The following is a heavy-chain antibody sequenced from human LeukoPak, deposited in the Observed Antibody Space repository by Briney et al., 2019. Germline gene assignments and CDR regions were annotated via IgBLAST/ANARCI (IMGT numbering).Heavy chain of an antibody. V-gene: IGHV3-48*03. CDR2: ISSSGSTI. Sequence: PGGSLRLSCAAPGFTFSNYEMNWVRQAPGKGLEWVSYISSSGSTIYYADSVKGRFTISRDNAKNSLYLQMNSLRAEDTAVYYCAREVGATAFDYWGQGTLVTVSS. CDR1: GFTFSNYE. J-gene: IGHJ4*02. D-gene: IGHD1-26*01. CDR3: AREVGATAFDY.